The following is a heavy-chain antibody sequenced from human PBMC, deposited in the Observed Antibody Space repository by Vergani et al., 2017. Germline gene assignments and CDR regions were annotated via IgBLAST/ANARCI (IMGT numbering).Heavy chain of an antibody. J-gene: IGHJ4*02. Sequence: QVQLQELGPGLVKPSETLSLTCTVSGGSISSYYWSWIRQPPGKGLEWIVSIYYSGSTNYNPSLKSRVTISVDTSKNQFSLNLTSVTAADTAVFYCARGIAAAGTGVPFDYWGQGTLVTVSS. D-gene: IGHD6-13*01. CDR3: ARGIAAAGTGVPFDY. V-gene: IGHV4-59*01. CDR2: IYYSGST. CDR1: GGSISSYY.